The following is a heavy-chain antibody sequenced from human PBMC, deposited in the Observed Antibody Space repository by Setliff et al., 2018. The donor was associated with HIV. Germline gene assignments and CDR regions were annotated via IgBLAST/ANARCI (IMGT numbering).Heavy chain of an antibody. D-gene: IGHD3-10*01. J-gene: IGHJ4*02. V-gene: IGHV4-39*01. CDR2: IYYSGST. CDR1: GDSISTYY. Sequence: NPSETLSLTCTVSGDSISTYYWGWIRQPPGKGLEWIGSIYYSGSTYYNPSLESRVTISVDTSKNQFSLKLSSVTAADTAVYYCAKQGSGSYYFDYWGQGTLVTVSS. CDR3: AKQGSGSYYFDY.